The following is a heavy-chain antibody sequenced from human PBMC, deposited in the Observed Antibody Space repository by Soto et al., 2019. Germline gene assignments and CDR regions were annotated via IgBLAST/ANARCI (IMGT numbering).Heavy chain of an antibody. CDR3: ARDRRLGSSWYDAFDI. CDR1: GGSISSGGYY. Sequence: QVQLQESGPGLVKPSQTLSLTCTVSGGSISSGGYYWSWIRQHPGKGLEWIGYIYYSGSTYYTPSLKSRVTIAVGTSKNQFSLRLSSVTAADTAVYYCARDRRLGSSWYDAFDIWGQGTMVTVSS. D-gene: IGHD6-13*01. J-gene: IGHJ3*02. CDR2: IYYSGST. V-gene: IGHV4-31*03.